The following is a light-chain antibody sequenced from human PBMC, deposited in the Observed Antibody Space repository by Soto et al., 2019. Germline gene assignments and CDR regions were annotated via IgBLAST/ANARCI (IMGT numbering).Light chain of an antibody. J-gene: IGKJ4*01. CDR2: DAT. CDR1: QSISSW. Sequence: DIPMTQSPSTLSASVGDRVTITCRASQSISSWLAWYQQKPGKAPKLLFYDATRESGVPSRFSGSGSGTEFTLTISSLQPDDFATYYCQQYNSYSLTFGGGTKVEIK. CDR3: QQYNSYSLT. V-gene: IGKV1-5*01.